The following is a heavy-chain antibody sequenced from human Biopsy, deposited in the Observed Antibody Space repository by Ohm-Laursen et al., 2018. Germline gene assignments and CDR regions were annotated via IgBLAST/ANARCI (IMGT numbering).Heavy chain of an antibody. J-gene: IGHJ6*02. Sequence: SLRLSCAASGFSFSLYAMHWVRQAPGKGLEWVSSISSSSNFIYYGDSVKGRFTISRDNAKNSLYLQMNSLRAGDTAVYYCARVLLPAAAVHYGMDVWGQGTTVTVSS. CDR3: ARVLLPAAAVHYGMDV. D-gene: IGHD2-2*01. CDR2: ISSSSNFI. V-gene: IGHV3-21*01. CDR1: GFSFSLYA.